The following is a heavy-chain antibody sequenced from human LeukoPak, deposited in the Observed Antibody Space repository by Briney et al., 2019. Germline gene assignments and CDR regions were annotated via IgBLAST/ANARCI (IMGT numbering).Heavy chain of an antibody. J-gene: IGHJ4*02. CDR3: ARGRQDYGEDY. D-gene: IGHD4-17*01. Sequence: SETLSLTCTVSGGSISSYYWSWIRQPPGKGLEWIGYIYYSGSTNYNPSLKSRVTISVDTSKNQFSLKLSSVTAADTAVYYCARGRQDYGEDYWGQGTLVTVSS. CDR2: IYYSGST. CDR1: GGSISSYY. V-gene: IGHV4-59*01.